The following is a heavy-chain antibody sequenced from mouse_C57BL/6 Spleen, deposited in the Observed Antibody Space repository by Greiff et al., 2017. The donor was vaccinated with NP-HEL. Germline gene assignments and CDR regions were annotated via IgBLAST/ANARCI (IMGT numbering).Heavy chain of an antibody. D-gene: IGHD1-1*01. CDR3: ARGREITTVVEARDY. CDR2: IYPGSGST. Sequence: VQLQQPGAELVKPGASVKMSCKASGYTFTSYWITWVKQRPGQGLEWIGDIYPGSGSTNYNEKFKSKATLTVDTSSSTAYMQLSSLTSEDSAVYYWARGREITTVVEARDYWGQGTSVTVSS. V-gene: IGHV1-55*01. J-gene: IGHJ4*01. CDR1: GYTFTSYW.